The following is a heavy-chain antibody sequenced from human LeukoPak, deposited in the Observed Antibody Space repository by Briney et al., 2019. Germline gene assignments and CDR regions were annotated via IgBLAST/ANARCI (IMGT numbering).Heavy chain of an antibody. CDR2: LSASGGLT. CDR1: GFTFSSYA. J-gene: IGHJ3*02. V-gene: IGHV3-23*01. Sequence: GGSLRLSCAASGFTFSSYAMSWVRQAPGKGLEWVSGLSASGGLTYYSDSVKGRFTISRDNSKNTLYLQMNSLKTEDTAVYYCTRTAFDIWGQGTMVTVSS. CDR3: TRTAFDI. D-gene: IGHD2/OR15-2a*01.